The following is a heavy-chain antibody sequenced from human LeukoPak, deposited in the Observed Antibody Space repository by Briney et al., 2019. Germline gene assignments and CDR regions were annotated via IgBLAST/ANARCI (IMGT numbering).Heavy chain of an antibody. Sequence: PSETLSLTCTVSGGSISSSSYYWGWIRQPPGKGLEWVGSIYYSGSTYYNPSLKSRVTISVDTSKNQFSLKLSSVTAADTAVYYCARQGSTSSYWGQGTLVTVSS. J-gene: IGHJ4*02. CDR2: IYYSGST. CDR1: GGSISSSSYY. CDR3: ARQGSTSSY. V-gene: IGHV4-39*01. D-gene: IGHD2-2*01.